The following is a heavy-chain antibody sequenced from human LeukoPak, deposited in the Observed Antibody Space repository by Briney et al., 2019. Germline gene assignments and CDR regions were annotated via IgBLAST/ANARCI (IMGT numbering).Heavy chain of an antibody. CDR2: FIPIFGTA. J-gene: IGHJ3*02. CDR3: ARGLIGVSASSRPHAFDI. CDR1: GGTFSSYA. V-gene: IGHV1-69*06. D-gene: IGHD2-8*01. Sequence: GSSVKVSCKASGGTFSSYAISWVRQAPGQGLEWRGGFIPIFGTANYAQKFQGRVTITADKSTSTAYMELSSLRSEDTAVYYCARGLIGVSASSRPHAFDIWGQGTMVTVSS.